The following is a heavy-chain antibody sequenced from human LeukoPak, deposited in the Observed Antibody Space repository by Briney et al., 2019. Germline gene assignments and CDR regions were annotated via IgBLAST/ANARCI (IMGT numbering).Heavy chain of an antibody. J-gene: IGHJ4*02. CDR2: IKQDGSEK. CDR3: AREPPYDFWSGYAGFDY. V-gene: IGHV3-7*05. CDR1: GFTFSSYW. Sequence: PGGSLRLSCAASGFTFSSYWMSWVRQAPGKGLEWVANIKQDGSEKYYVDSVKGRFTISRDNAKNSLYLQMNSLRAEDTAVYYCAREPPYDFWSGYAGFDYWGQGTLVTVSS. D-gene: IGHD3-3*01.